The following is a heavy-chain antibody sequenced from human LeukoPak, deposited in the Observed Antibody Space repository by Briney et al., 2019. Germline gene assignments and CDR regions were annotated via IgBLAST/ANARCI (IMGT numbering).Heavy chain of an antibody. CDR3: ARAAVAYGMDV. Sequence: SETLSLTCTVSGGSISSSYYYWGWIRQPPGKGLEWIGSIYSSGSTYYNPSLKSRVTISVDTSKNQFSLKLSSVTAADTAVYYCARAAVAYGMDVWGQGTTVPVPS. CDR1: GGSISSSYYY. D-gene: IGHD6-19*01. V-gene: IGHV4-39*07. CDR2: IYSSGST. J-gene: IGHJ6*02.